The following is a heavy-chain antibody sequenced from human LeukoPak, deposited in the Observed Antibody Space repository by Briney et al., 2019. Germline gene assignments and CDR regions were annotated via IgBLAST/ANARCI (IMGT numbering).Heavy chain of an antibody. CDR2: ISGGSM. D-gene: IGHD1-26*01. V-gene: IGHV3-21*01. J-gene: IGHJ4*02. Sequence: PGGSLRLSCAASGFTFSSYSINWVRQAPGKGLEWVSSISGGSMYYADSVKGRFTISRDNAKNSVYLQMNSLSAEDTAVYYCGTLGVMWEIDYWGQGALVTVSS. CDR3: GTLGVMWEIDY. CDR1: GFTFSSYS.